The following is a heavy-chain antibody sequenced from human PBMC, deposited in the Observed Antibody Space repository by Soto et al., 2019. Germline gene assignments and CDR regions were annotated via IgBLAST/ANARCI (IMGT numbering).Heavy chain of an antibody. V-gene: IGHV1-69*12. J-gene: IGHJ3*02. CDR3: AREEPSGGWLQSGAFDS. D-gene: IGHD5-12*01. CDR1: GGTFSSYA. CDR2: IIPIFGTA. Sequence: QVQLVQSGAEVKKPGSSVKVSCKASGGTFSSYAISWVRQAPGQGLEWMGGIIPIFGTANYAQKFQGRVTFTADESTSTAYMELSSLRSEDTAVYYCAREEPSGGWLQSGAFDSWGQGTMVTVSS.